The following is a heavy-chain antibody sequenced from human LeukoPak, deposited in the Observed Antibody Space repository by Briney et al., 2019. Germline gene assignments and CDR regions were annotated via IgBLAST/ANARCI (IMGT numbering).Heavy chain of an antibody. D-gene: IGHD3-10*01. V-gene: IGHV1-3*01. CDR2: INAGNGNT. Sequence: ASVKVSCKASGYTFTSYAMHWVRQAPGQRLEWMGWINAGNGNTKYSQKFQGRVTITRDTSASTAYMELSSLRSEDTAVYYCAREITMVRGVIRSLNYWGQGTLVTVSS. CDR1: GYTFTSYA. CDR3: AREITMVRGVIRSLNY. J-gene: IGHJ4*02.